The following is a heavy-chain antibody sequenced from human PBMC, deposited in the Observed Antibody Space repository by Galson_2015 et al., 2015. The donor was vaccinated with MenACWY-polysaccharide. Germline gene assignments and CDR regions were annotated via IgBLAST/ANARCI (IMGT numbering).Heavy chain of an antibody. CDR2: MNPNSGNT. CDR3: ARVGYYDSSGYSLNAFDI. V-gene: IGHV1-8*01. J-gene: IGHJ3*02. CDR1: GHTFISYD. Sequence: SVKVSCKASGHTFISYDFNWVRQATGQGLEWMGWMNPNSGNTGYAQKFQGRVTMTRNTSISTAYMELSSLRSEDTAVYCCARVGYYDSSGYSLNAFDIWGQGTMVTVSS. D-gene: IGHD3-22*01.